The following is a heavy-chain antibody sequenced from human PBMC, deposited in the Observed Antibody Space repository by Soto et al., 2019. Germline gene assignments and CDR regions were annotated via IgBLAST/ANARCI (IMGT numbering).Heavy chain of an antibody. V-gene: IGHV3-30-3*01. J-gene: IGHJ4*02. CDR3: ARDQGDSGDY. CDR1: GFTFSSYA. D-gene: IGHD2-21*02. Sequence: PGGSLRLSCAASGFTFSSYAMHWVRQAPGKGLEWVAVISYDGSNKYYVDSVKGRFTISRDNAKNSLYLQMNSLRAEDTAVYYCARDQGDSGDYWGQGTLVTVSS. CDR2: ISYDGSNK.